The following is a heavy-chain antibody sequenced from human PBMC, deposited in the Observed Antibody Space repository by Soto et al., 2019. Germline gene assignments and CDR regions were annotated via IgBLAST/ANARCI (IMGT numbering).Heavy chain of an antibody. CDR2: ISYDGSNK. CDR1: GFTFSSYA. CDR3: ARVRVVAGYYYGMDV. Sequence: GGSLRLSCAASGFTFSSYAMHWVRQAPGKGLEWVAVISYDGSNKYYADSVKGRFTISRDNSKNTLYLQMNSLRAEDTAVYYCARVRVVAGYYYGMDVWGPATTVTVS. V-gene: IGHV3-30-3*01. D-gene: IGHD3-22*01. J-gene: IGHJ6*02.